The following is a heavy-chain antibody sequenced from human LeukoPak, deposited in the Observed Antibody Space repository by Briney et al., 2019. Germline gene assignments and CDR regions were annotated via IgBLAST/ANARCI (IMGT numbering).Heavy chain of an antibody. J-gene: IGHJ4*02. CDR3: ATEIQNIAGRVY. D-gene: IGHD6-6*01. CDR1: GYSISSGYY. V-gene: IGHV4-38-2*02. Sequence: SETLSLTCTVSGYSISSGYYWGWIRQPPGKGLEWIGSIYHSGSTYYNPSLKSRVTISVDTSKNRFSLKLSSVTAADTAVYYCATEIQNIAGRVYWGQGTLVTVSS. CDR2: IYHSGST.